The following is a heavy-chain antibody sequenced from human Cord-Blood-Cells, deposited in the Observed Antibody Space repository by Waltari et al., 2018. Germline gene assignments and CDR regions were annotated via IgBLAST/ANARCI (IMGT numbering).Heavy chain of an antibody. Sequence: EVQLVESGGGLVQPGGSLRLSCAASGFTFSSYWMSWVRQAPGTGLEWVANIKQDGIEKYYVDSVKGRFTISRDNAKNSLYLQMNSLRAEDTAGYYCARNYGGNYFDYWGQGTLVTVSS. CDR2: IKQDGIEK. V-gene: IGHV3-7*01. J-gene: IGHJ4*02. CDR3: ARNYGGNYFDY. CDR1: GFTFSSYW. D-gene: IGHD4-17*01.